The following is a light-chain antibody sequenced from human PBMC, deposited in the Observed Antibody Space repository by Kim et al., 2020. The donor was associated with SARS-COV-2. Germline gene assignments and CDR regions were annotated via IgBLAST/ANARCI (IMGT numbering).Light chain of an antibody. CDR3: QHYKRWPLA. CDR2: GAS. J-gene: IGKJ1*01. CDR1: QNIRSR. Sequence: FQGERAPPPARASQNIRSRLVWYQQKPGQAPRVLVYGASTRAIVIPARFSGSGSGSEFTLTISSLQSEDFAVYSCQHYKRWPLAFGQGTKVDIK. V-gene: IGKV3-15*01.